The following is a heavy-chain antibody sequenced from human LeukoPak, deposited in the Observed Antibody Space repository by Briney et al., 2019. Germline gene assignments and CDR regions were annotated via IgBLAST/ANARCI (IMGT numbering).Heavy chain of an antibody. Sequence: GRSLRLSCAASGFTFSSYAMHWVRQAPGKGLEWVAVISYDGSNKYYADSVKGRFTISRDNSKNTLYLQMNSLRAEDTAVYYCARRFASRGQGTLVTVSS. CDR1: GFTFSSYA. CDR3: ARRFAS. J-gene: IGHJ4*02. V-gene: IGHV3-30*04. CDR2: ISYDGSNK.